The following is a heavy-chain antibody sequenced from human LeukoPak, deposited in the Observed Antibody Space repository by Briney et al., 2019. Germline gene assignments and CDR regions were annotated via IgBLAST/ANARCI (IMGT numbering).Heavy chain of an antibody. CDR3: ARHPYAVLDY. CDR1: GFTFSNYG. D-gene: IGHD4-17*01. Sequence: GGSLRLSCAASGFTFSNYGMHWVRQAPGKGLEWVAFIWFDGSNTYYADSVKGRFTISRDNSKNTVYLQMNSLRADDTAVYYCARHPYAVLDYWGQGTLVTVSS. CDR2: IWFDGSNT. J-gene: IGHJ4*02. V-gene: IGHV3-33*01.